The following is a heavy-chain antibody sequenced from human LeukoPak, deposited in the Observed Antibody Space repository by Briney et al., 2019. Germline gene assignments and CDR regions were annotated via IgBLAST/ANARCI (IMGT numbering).Heavy chain of an antibody. Sequence: SQTLSLTCTVSGGSISSGDYYWSWIRQPPGKGLEWIGYIYYSGSTYYNPSLKSRVTISEDTSKNQFSLKLSSVTAADTAVYYCARGPGLTTRDYWGQGTLVTVSS. CDR3: ARGPGLTTRDY. V-gene: IGHV4-30-4*08. D-gene: IGHD4-11*01. CDR1: GGSISSGDYY. CDR2: IYYSGST. J-gene: IGHJ4*02.